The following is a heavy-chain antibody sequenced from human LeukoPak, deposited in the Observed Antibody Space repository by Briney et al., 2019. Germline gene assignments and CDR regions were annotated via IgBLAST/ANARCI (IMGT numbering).Heavy chain of an antibody. CDR1: GVSISSSSYH. CDR2: IYDSGST. J-gene: IGHJ4*02. CDR3: TRQVLHTAMDY. Sequence: ASETLSLTCTVSGVSISSSSYHWDWIRQPPGKGLEWIGSIYDSGSTYYSPSLKSRVTISVDTSKNQFSLKLNSVTAADTAVYCCTRQVLHTAMDYWGQGTLVTVSS. D-gene: IGHD5-18*01. V-gene: IGHV4-39*01.